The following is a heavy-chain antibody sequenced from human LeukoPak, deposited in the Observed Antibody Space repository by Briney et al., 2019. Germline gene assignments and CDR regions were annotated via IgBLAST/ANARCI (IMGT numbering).Heavy chain of an antibody. J-gene: IGHJ4*02. CDR1: GGTFSSYA. V-gene: IGHV1-69*01. Sequence: ASVNVSCTASGGTFSSYAISWVRQAPGQGLEWMGGIIPIFGTANYAQEFQGRVTITADESTSTAYMELSSLRSEDTAVYYCARADETGGDYWGQGTLVTVSS. D-gene: IGHD2-15*01. CDR3: ARADETGGDY. CDR2: IIPIFGTA.